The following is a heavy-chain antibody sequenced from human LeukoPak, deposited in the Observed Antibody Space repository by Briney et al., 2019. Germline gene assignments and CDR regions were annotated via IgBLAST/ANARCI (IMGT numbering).Heavy chain of an antibody. V-gene: IGHV1-69*05. CDR3: ASRMHYYDTSGYFFDY. Sequence: SVKVSCKASGGTFNCYTLSWVRQAPGQRLEWMGGIIPLFVTANYAQKFQGRVTITTDESTSTAFMELSSLRSDDTAVYYCASRMHYYDTSGYFFDYWGQGTLVTVSS. CDR1: GGTFNCYT. J-gene: IGHJ4*02. CDR2: IIPLFVTA. D-gene: IGHD3-22*01.